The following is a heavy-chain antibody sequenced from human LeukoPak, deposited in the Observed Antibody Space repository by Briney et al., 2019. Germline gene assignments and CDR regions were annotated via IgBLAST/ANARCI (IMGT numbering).Heavy chain of an antibody. V-gene: IGHV3-7*01. J-gene: IGHJ4*02. CDR3: ARAIRGSAVDTGDR. CDR2: IKNDGSEE. CDR1: GFTFSRYW. Sequence: GGSLRLSCAASGFTFSRYWMRWVRQAPGKGLEGVANIKNDGSEEYYVDSVKGRFTISRDNARNSLFLQMNSQTVEDTAVYYCARAIRGSAVDTGDRWGQGTLVTVSS. D-gene: IGHD3-10*01.